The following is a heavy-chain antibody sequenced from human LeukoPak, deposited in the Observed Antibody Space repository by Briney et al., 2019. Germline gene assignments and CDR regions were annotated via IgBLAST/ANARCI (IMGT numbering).Heavy chain of an antibody. CDR2: IYYSGST. V-gene: IGHV4-31*03. J-gene: IGHJ4*02. Sequence: SETLSLTCTVSGGSISSGGYYWSWIRQHPGKGLEWIGYIYYSGSTYYNPSLKSRATISVDTSKNQFSLKLSSVTAADTAVYYCARFLEWLPFDYWGQGTLVTVSS. CDR1: GGSISSGGYY. CDR3: ARFLEWLPFDY. D-gene: IGHD3-3*01.